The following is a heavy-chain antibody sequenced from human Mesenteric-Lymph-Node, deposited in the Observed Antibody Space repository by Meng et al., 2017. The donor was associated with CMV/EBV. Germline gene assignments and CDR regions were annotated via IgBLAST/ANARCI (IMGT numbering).Heavy chain of an antibody. CDR3: AKDSGYCSGTSCYYDY. J-gene: IGHJ4*02. D-gene: IGHD2-2*03. Sequence: GGSLRLSCAASGFSFSSYWMHWVRQAPGKGLVWVSRISSDGSSTSYADSVKGRFTISRDNAKNTLYLQMNSLRAEDTAVYYCAKDSGYCSGTSCYYDYWGQGTLVTVSS. CDR2: ISSDGSST. V-gene: IGHV3-74*01. CDR1: GFSFSSYW.